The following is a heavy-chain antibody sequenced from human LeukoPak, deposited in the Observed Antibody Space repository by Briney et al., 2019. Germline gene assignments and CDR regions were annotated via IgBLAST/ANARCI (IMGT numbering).Heavy chain of an antibody. CDR2: VYYSGST. Sequence: SETLSLTCAVYGGSFSSYYWSWIRQPPGKGLEWIGYVYYSGSTNYNPSLKSRVTISVDTSKNQFSLKLSSVTAADTAVYYCARQMPSLWFGETAYYYYYYGMDVWGQGTTVTVSS. D-gene: IGHD3-10*01. J-gene: IGHJ6*02. V-gene: IGHV4-59*08. CDR1: GGSFSSYY. CDR3: ARQMPSLWFGETAYYYYYYGMDV.